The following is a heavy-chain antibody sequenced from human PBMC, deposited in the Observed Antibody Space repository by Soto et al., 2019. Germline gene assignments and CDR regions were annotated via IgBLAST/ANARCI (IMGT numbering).Heavy chain of an antibody. V-gene: IGHV3-74*01. CDR1: GFTFSSHW. CDR2: INSDGSST. J-gene: IGHJ4*02. CDR3: ASPFYDSSGYYSMRIKSPDY. Sequence: GGALRLSCAASGFTFSSHWMHWVRQAPGKGLVWVSRINSDGSSTSYADSVKGRFTISRDNAKNTLYLQMNSLRAEDTAVYYCASPFYDSSGYYSMRIKSPDYWGQGNLVTVS. D-gene: IGHD3-22*01.